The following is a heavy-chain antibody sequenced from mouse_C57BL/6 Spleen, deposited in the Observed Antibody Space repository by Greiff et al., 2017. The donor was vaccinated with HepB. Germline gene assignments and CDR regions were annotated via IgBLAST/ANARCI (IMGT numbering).Heavy chain of an antibody. CDR2: IDPSDSYT. CDR1: GYTFTSYW. V-gene: IGHV1-69*01. CDR3: ARGNDTYFDV. D-gene: IGHD2-3*01. J-gene: IGHJ1*03. Sequence: QVQLQQPGAELVMPGASVKLSCKASGYTFTSYWMHWVKQRPGQGLEWIGEIDPSDSYTNYNQKFKGNSTLTVDKSSSTAYRQLSGLTSEDSAVYYCARGNDTYFDVWGTGTTVTVSS.